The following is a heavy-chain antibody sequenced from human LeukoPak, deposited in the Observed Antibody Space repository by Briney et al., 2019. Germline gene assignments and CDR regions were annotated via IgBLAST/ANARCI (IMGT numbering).Heavy chain of an antibody. D-gene: IGHD2/OR15-2a*01. CDR1: GVTFSDYA. J-gene: IGHJ4*02. V-gene: IGHV3-23*01. CDR3: TKTRGPGAFHPEC. CDR2: FGGSGGST. Sequence: GGSLRLSCAASGVTFSDYAMSWVRQAPGKGLEWVSTFGGSGGSTYYADSVKGRFTISRDTSKSTLYLQMNSLRTEDTALYFCTKTRGPGAFHPECWGQGTLVIVSS.